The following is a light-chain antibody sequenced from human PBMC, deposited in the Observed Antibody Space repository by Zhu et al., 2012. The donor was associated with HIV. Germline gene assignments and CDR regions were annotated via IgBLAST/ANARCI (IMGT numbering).Light chain of an antibody. CDR3: HQYDNSWT. CDR1: QSVSSNY. CDR2: GAS. V-gene: IGKV3-20*01. Sequence: EVVLTQSPDTLSLSPGDRATLACRASQSVSSNYLIWYQQKPGQAPRPLIYGASDRASGVPDSGSGTDFTLSISRLEPEDFAVYYCHQYDNSWTFGQGTKVEIK. J-gene: IGKJ1*01.